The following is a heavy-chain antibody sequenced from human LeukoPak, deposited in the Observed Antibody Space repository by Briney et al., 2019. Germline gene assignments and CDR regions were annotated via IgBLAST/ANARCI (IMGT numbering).Heavy chain of an antibody. CDR2: IYPGDSDT. CDR3: ARRYCSSTSCYGENYFDY. J-gene: IGHJ4*02. Sequence: GESLKISCKGSGYSFTSYWIGWVRQMPGKGLEWMGIIYPGDSDTRYSPSFQGQVTLSADKSISTAYLQWSSLKASDTAMYYCARRYCSSTSCYGENYFDYWGQGTLVTVSS. CDR1: GYSFTSYW. D-gene: IGHD2-2*01. V-gene: IGHV5-51*01.